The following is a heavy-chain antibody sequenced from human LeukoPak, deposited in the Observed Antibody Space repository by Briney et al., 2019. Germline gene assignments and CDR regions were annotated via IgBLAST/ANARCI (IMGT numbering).Heavy chain of an antibody. CDR3: AIEGGIVGNAFDL. CDR2: IRYDGSNK. Sequence: GGTLRLSCAASGFTFSSYGMHWLRQAPAKELEWGAFIRYDGSNKYYDDSVKSRFTISRDNSKKSLCLQLNGLRPDDTALYYCAIEGGIVGNAFDLWGLGTMVIVSS. J-gene: IGHJ3*01. CDR1: GFTFSSYG. V-gene: IGHV3-30*02. D-gene: IGHD3-16*02.